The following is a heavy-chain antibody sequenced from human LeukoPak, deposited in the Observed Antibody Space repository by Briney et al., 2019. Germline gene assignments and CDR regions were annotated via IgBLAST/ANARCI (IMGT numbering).Heavy chain of an antibody. J-gene: IGHJ4*02. CDR3: AKGSSGSYYSALLGY. CDR1: GLTFSSYS. CDR2: ISSSSSYI. Sequence: GGSLRLSCAASGLTFSSYSMNWVRQAPGKGLEWVSSISSSSSYIYYADSVKGRFTISRDNAKNSLYLQMDSLRAEDTALYYCAKGSSGSYYSALLGYWGQGTLVTVSS. V-gene: IGHV3-21*04. D-gene: IGHD1-26*01.